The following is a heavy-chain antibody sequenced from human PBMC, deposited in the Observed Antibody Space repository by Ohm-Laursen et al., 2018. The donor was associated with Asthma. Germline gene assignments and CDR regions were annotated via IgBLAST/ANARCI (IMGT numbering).Heavy chain of an antibody. CDR2: ISWNSGSI. CDR1: GFSFHEYA. J-gene: IGHJ4*02. V-gene: IGHV3-9*01. D-gene: IGHD3-22*01. Sequence: SLRLSCSAPGFSFHEYAMHWVRQSPGKGLEWVSGISWNSGSIGYADSVKGRFTISRDDAKNSLSLQMNSLRDDDTAVYYCARGYYYDSRASYYFDYWGQGTLVTVSS. CDR3: ARGYYYDSRASYYFDY.